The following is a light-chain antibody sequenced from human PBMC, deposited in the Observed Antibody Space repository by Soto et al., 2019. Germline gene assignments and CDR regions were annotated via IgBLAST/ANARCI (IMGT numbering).Light chain of an antibody. CDR2: YDS. Sequence: SYQLTQPPSVSVAPGKTARITCGGNKIGSKSVHWYQQKPCQAPVLVIYYDSDRPSGIPERFSGSNSGNTATLTIRGVEAADEAEYYCQVWDSSSEHVVFGGGTKLAVL. J-gene: IGLJ2*01. V-gene: IGLV3-21*04. CDR3: QVWDSSSEHVV. CDR1: KIGSKS.